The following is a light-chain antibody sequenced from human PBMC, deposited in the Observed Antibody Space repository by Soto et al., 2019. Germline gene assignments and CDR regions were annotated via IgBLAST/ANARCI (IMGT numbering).Light chain of an antibody. J-gene: IGLJ1*01. CDR3: ETWDSNTHV. CDR1: SGQSSYI. V-gene: IGLV4-60*02. CDR2: LEGSGSY. Sequence: QPVLTQSSSASASFRSSVKRTCTVSSGQSSYIIAWHQQQPGKAPRYLMKLEGSGSYNKGSGVPDRFSGSSSGADRYLTIANLQFEDEADYYCETWDSNTHVFGTGTKVTVL.